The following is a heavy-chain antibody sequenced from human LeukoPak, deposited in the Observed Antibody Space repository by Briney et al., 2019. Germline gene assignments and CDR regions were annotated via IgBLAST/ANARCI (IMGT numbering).Heavy chain of an antibody. CDR1: GGSISSYY. J-gene: IGHJ6*03. V-gene: IGHV4-59*01. CDR2: IYYSGST. Sequence: PSETLSLTCTVSGGSISSYYWSWIRQPPGKGLEWIGYIYYSGSTNYNPSLKSRVTISVDTSKKQFSLKLSSVTAADTAVYYCARSLSSPRRDYYYYYMDVWGNGTTVTVSS. D-gene: IGHD6-6*01. CDR3: ARSLSSPRRDYYYYYMDV.